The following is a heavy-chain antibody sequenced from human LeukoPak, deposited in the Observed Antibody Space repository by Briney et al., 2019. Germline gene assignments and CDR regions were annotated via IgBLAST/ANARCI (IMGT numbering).Heavy chain of an antibody. J-gene: IGHJ4*02. D-gene: IGHD3-22*01. CDR2: ISSSGSNT. Sequence: PGGSLRLSCAASGFTFSSYEMNWVRQAPGKGLEWVSYISSSGSNTYYADSVKGRFTISRDNAKNSLYLQVNSLRAEDTAVYYCARDRIYYDSSGYYLLDYWGQGTLVTVSS. V-gene: IGHV3-48*03. CDR1: GFTFSSYE. CDR3: ARDRIYYDSSGYYLLDY.